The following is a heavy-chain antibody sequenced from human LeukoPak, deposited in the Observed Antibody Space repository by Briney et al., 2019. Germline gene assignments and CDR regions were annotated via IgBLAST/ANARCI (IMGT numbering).Heavy chain of an antibody. CDR3: AKDISKGYNWNACFDS. V-gene: IGHV3-43*02. CDR2: IRGDGGST. Sequence: HGGSLKLSCAASGFTFADYAMHWVRQAPGDGLEWVYLIRGDGGSTYYADSVKGRFTISRDNSKNSLYLQMNSLRTEDTALYYCAKDISKGYNWNACFDSWGQGTLVTVSS. J-gene: IGHJ4*02. CDR1: GFTFADYA. D-gene: IGHD1-1*01.